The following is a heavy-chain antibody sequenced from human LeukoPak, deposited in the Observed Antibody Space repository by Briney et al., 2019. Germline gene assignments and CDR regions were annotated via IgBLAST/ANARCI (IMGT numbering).Heavy chain of an antibody. J-gene: IGHJ4*02. CDR3: TTYSRGASDY. CDR1: GFTFSNAW. CDR2: VKSKTDGGTI. Sequence: GGSLTLSCAASGFTFSNAWMTWVRQTPGKGLEWVARVKSKTDGGTIDYAAPVKGRFNISRDDSENTLYLQMNSLSTEDTALYYCTTYSRGASDYWGQGTLVTVSS. V-gene: IGHV3-15*01. D-gene: IGHD1-26*01.